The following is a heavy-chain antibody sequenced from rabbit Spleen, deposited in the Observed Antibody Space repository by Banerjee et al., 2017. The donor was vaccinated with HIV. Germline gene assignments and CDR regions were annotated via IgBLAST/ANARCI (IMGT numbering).Heavy chain of an antibody. CDR2: IDAGVKGTT. CDR1: GFSFSSTW. D-gene: IGHD6-1*01. Sequence: LEESGGGLVKPGGTLTLTCTVSGFSFSSTWICWVRQAPGKGLEWIACIDAGVKGTTYYASWAKGRFAVSKTSPTTVTLQMTSLTAADTATYFCARGRYGGDGYASDLWVPGTLVTVS. J-gene: IGHJ4*01. CDR3: ARGRYGGDGYASDL. V-gene: IGHV1S45*01.